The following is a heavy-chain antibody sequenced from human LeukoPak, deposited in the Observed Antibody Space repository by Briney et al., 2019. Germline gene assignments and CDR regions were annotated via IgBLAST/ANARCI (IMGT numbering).Heavy chain of an antibody. V-gene: IGHV4-34*01. CDR3: ARGRRSALTYYDFWSGYPNWFDP. CDR1: GGSFSGYY. CDR2: INHSGST. Sequence: PSETLSLTCAVYGGSFSGYYWSWIRQPPGKGLEWIGEINHSGSTNYNPSLKSRVTISVDTSKNQFSLKLSSVTAADTAVYYCARGRRSALTYYDFWSGYPNWFDPWGQGTLVTVSS. D-gene: IGHD3-3*01. J-gene: IGHJ5*02.